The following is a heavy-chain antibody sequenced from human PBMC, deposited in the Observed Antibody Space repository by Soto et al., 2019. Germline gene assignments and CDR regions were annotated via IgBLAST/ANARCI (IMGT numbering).Heavy chain of an antibody. V-gene: IGHV4-34*01. D-gene: IGHD2-15*01. J-gene: IGHJ4*02. CDR1: GGSISGHY. CDR2: INHSGRT. CDR3: ARGSTVAAILFDY. Sequence: PSETLSLTCAVYGGSISGHYWNWIRQPPGKGLEWIGEINHSGRTNYNPSLKSRVTISVDTSKNQFSLNLSSVTAADTAVYYCARGSTVAAILFDYWGQGTLVTVSS.